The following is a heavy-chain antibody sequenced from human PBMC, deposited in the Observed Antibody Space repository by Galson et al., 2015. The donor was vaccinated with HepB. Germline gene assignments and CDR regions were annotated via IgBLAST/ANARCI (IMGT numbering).Heavy chain of an antibody. CDR3: AVTALWFREYDAFDI. D-gene: IGHD3-10*01. CDR2: IIPIFGTA. V-gene: IGHV1-69*06. CDR1: GGTFSSYA. Sequence: SVKVSCKASGGTFSSYAISWVRQAPGQGLEWMGGIIPIFGTANYAQKFQGRVTITADKSTSTAYMELSSLRSEDTAVYYCAVTALWFREYDAFDIWGQGTMVTVSS. J-gene: IGHJ3*02.